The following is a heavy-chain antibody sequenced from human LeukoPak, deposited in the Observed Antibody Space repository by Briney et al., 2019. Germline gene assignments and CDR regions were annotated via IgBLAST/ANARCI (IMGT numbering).Heavy chain of an antibody. D-gene: IGHD5-18*01. Sequence: GGSLRLSCAASGFTFSSYSMNWVRQAPGKGLEWVSYISSSSSTIYYADSVKGRFTISRDNAKNSLYLQMNSLRAEDTAVYYCARDAKQLGFDYWGQGTLVTVSS. CDR3: ARDAKQLGFDY. CDR1: GFTFSSYS. CDR2: ISSSSSTI. J-gene: IGHJ4*02. V-gene: IGHV3-48*01.